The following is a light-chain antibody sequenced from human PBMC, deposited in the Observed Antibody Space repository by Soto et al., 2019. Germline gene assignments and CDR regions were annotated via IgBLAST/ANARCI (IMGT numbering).Light chain of an antibody. CDR3: QQYNNWPPYT. J-gene: IGKJ2*01. CDR1: QSVSSN. CDR2: GAS. V-gene: IGKV3-15*01. Sequence: EIVMTQSPATLSVSPGERAILSCRASQSVSSNLAWYQQKPGQAPRLLIYGASTRAIGIPARFSGSGSGTEFTLSISSLQSEDFAVYYCQQYNNWPPYTFGQGTKLEIK.